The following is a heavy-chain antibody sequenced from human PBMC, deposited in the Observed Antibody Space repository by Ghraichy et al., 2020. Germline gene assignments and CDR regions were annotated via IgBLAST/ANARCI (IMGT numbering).Heavy chain of an antibody. CDR3: ARQRGSSPHFDY. CDR2: ISRTSTYT. Sequence: GGSLRLSCAASGFTFSDSYMTWIRQPPGRGLQWLSSISRTSTYTNYADSVKGRFTISRDNAKNSLYLQMNSLRVDDTAVYYCARQRGSSPHFDYWGQGILVSVSS. D-gene: IGHD3-16*01. J-gene: IGHJ4*02. CDR1: GFTFSDSY. V-gene: IGHV3-11*06.